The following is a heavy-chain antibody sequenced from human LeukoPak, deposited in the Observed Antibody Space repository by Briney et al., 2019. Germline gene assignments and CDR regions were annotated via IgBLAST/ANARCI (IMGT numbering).Heavy chain of an antibody. Sequence: GGSLRLSCAASGFTVSSNYMSWVRQAPGKGLEWVSVIYSGGSTYYADSVKGRFTISRDNSKNTLYLQMNTLRAEDTAVYYCAKDSTYYYGSGNYPDYWGQGTLVTVSS. CDR1: GFTVSSNY. CDR3: AKDSTYYYGSGNYPDY. V-gene: IGHV3-53*01. CDR2: IYSGGST. D-gene: IGHD3-10*01. J-gene: IGHJ4*02.